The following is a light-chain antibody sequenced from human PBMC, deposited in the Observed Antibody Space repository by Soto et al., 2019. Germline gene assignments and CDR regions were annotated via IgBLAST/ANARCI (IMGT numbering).Light chain of an antibody. CDR2: GAS. Sequence: EIGMTPSPAILSVSAGERATLSCRASQSVSSNLAWYQQKPGQTPRLLIYGASTRATGIPARFSGSGSGTEFTLTISSLQSEDFAIYYCKEYNNWLMHAFGGGTKVDIK. V-gene: IGKV3-15*01. CDR3: KEYNNWLMHA. CDR1: QSVSSN. J-gene: IGKJ4*01.